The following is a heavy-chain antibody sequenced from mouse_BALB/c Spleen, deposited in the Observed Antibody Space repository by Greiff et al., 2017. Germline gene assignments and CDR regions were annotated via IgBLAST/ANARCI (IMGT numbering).Heavy chain of an antibody. J-gene: IGHJ4*01. CDR3: ARYRYDDYAMDY. D-gene: IGHD2-14*01. V-gene: IGHV3-2*02. CDR2: ISYSGST. CDR1: GYSITSDYV. Sequence: EVKLMESGPDLVKPSQSLSLTCTVTGYSITSDYVWNWIRQFPGNKLEWMGYISYSGSTSYNPSLKSRISITRDTSKNQFFLQLNSVTTEDTATDYCARYRYDDYAMDYWGQGTSVTGSS.